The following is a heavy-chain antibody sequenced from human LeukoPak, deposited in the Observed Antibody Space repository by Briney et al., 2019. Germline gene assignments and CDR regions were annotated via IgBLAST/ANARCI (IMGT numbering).Heavy chain of an antibody. Sequence: GSLRLSCAASGFTVSSNYMSWVRQAPGKGLEWIGYIYYSGSTNYNPSLKSRVTISVDTSKNQFSLKLSSVTAADTAVYYCARGPGEWEHHFDYWGQGTLVTVSS. V-gene: IGHV4-59*02. CDR1: GFTVSSNY. J-gene: IGHJ4*02. CDR2: IYYSGST. D-gene: IGHD1-26*01. CDR3: ARGPGEWEHHFDY.